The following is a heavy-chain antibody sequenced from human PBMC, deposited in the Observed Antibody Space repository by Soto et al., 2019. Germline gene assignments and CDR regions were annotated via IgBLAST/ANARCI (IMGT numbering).Heavy chain of an antibody. CDR1: GFNFTSCA. CDR2: YWYDGSRK. CDR3: ARDWNSWYNSFYF. V-gene: IGHV3-33*01. J-gene: IGHJ4*02. D-gene: IGHD1-1*01. Sequence: LRLSCVASGFNFTSCAMHGGHQAPVKGLEWLAVYWYDGSRKSYADSVKGRFTISRDESRNTLYLELNSLRAEDTAVYYCARDWNSWYNSFYFWGQGALATVSS.